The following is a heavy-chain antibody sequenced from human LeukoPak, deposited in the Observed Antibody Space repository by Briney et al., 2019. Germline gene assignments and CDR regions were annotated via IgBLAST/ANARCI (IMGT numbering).Heavy chain of an antibody. CDR3: AKDGGLWVSAHWGDS. CDR1: GFTFSTYV. Sequence: PGGSLRLSCAASGFTFSTYVMSWVRQAPGKALEWVSSISGSGGNTYYADSVKGRFTVSRDDSKNTLYLQMNSLRAEDTAVYYCAKDGGLWVSAHWGDSWGRGTLVTVSS. D-gene: IGHD7-27*01. V-gene: IGHV3-23*01. J-gene: IGHJ4*02. CDR2: ISGSGGNT.